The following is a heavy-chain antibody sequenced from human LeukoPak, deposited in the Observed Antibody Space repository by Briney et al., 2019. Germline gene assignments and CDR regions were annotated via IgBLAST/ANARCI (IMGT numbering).Heavy chain of an antibody. CDR2: ISGSGGST. CDR3: AKAGITMIVVVPYYFDY. D-gene: IGHD3-22*01. Sequence: PGGSLRLSCAASGFTFSSYVMSWVRQAPGKGLEWVSAISGSGGSTYYADSVKGRFTISRDNSKNTLYLQMNSLRAEDTAVYYCAKAGITMIVVVPYYFDYWGPGTLVTVSS. J-gene: IGHJ4*02. V-gene: IGHV3-23*01. CDR1: GFTFSSYV.